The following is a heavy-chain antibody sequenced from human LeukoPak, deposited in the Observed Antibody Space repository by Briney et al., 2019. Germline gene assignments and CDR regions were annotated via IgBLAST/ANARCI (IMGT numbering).Heavy chain of an antibody. Sequence: SETLSLTCTVSGGSISSGDYDWRCIRQPPGKGLEWIGYIYYSGCTYYNPSLKSRVTISVDTSKNQFSLKLSSVTAANTAVYYCASGRGYSSSSRRFDPWGQGTLVTVSS. D-gene: IGHD6-6*01. CDR3: ASGRGYSSSSRRFDP. CDR1: GGSISSGDYD. J-gene: IGHJ5*02. V-gene: IGHV4-30-4*08. CDR2: IYYSGCT.